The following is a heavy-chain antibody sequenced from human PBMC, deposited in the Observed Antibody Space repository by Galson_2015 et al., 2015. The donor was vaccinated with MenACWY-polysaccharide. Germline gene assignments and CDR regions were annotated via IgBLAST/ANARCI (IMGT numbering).Heavy chain of an antibody. J-gene: IGHJ2*01. D-gene: IGHD1-26*01. CDR1: GFAFSSYA. Sequence: SLRLSCAASGFAFSSYAMSWVRQAPGKGLEWVSVISGGGITTNYADSVKGRFTISRDNSKNTLYLQVNSLRAEDTAVYYCAKTAKVGPNKESHWYSDLWGRGTLVTVSS. CDR3: AKTAKVGPNKESHWYSDL. V-gene: IGHV3-23*01. CDR2: ISGGGITT.